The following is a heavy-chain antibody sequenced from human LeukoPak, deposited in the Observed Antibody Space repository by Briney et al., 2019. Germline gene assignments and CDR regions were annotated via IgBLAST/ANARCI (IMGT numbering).Heavy chain of an antibody. V-gene: IGHV4-31*03. CDR3: ARDLYGSGSSSNNWFDP. Sequence: SETLSLTCTVSGGSISSGGYYWRWVRQHRGRGLEWIEYIYYSGSIYYNPYLKSRVTISVDTSKNQFSLKLSSVTAADTAVYYCARDLYGSGSSSNNWFDPWGQGTLVTVCS. D-gene: IGHD3-10*01. J-gene: IGHJ5*02. CDR2: IYYSGSI. CDR1: GGSISSGGYY.